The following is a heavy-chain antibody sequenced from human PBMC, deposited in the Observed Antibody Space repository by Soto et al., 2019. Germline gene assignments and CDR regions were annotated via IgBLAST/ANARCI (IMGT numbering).Heavy chain of an antibody. Sequence: ASVQVSCKASGYTFSDYYIHWVRQAPGQGLEWMGWINPNSGGTKYAPKFQGGVTMTRDTSITTAYMELSRLRSGDTAVYYCAKEPATAKPEGVDFWGQGTLVTVSS. CDR3: AKEPATAKPEGVDF. CDR1: GYTFSDYY. CDR2: INPNSGGT. J-gene: IGHJ4*02. V-gene: IGHV1-2*02. D-gene: IGHD1-1*01.